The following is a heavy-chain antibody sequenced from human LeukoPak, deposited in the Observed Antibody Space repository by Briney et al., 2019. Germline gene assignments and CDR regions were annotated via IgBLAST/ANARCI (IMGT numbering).Heavy chain of an antibody. J-gene: IGHJ6*02. Sequence: GESLKISCKGSGYSFTSYWIGWVRQMPGKGLEWMGIIYPGDSDTRYSPSFQGQVTISADKFISTAYLQWSSLKASDTAMYYCVRSVVVPAAMRGYYYYYGMDVWGQGTTVTVSS. V-gene: IGHV5-51*01. CDR2: IYPGDSDT. D-gene: IGHD2-2*01. CDR1: GYSFTSYW. CDR3: VRSVVVPAAMRGYYYYYGMDV.